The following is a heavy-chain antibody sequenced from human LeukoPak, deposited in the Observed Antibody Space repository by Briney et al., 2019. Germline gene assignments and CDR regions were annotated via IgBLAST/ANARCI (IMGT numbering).Heavy chain of an antibody. CDR2: INPNSGGT. V-gene: IGHV1-2*02. CDR3: ARVEVRDCTNGVCSAYYYYYMDV. D-gene: IGHD2-8*01. CDR1: GYTFTGYD. J-gene: IGHJ6*03. Sequence: ASVKVSCKTSGYTFTGYDMHWVRQAPGQGLEWMGWINPNSGGTNYAQKFQGRVTMTRDTSISTAYMELSRLRSDDTAVYYCARVEVRDCTNGVCSAYYYYYMDVWGKGTTVIVSS.